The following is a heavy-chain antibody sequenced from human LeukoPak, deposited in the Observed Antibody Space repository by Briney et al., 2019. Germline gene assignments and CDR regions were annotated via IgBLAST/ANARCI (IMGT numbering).Heavy chain of an antibody. CDR2: ISGSSGST. V-gene: IGHV3-23*01. J-gene: IGHJ4*02. D-gene: IGHD6-13*01. CDR1: GFTFSSYA. Sequence: GGSLTLSCTASGFTFSSYAMSWVRQAPGKGLEWVSAISGSSGSTYYTDSVKGRFTISRDNSKNTLYLQMSSLRAEDTAIYYCAKSAYSSSCSSFDYWGQGTLVTVSS. CDR3: AKSAYSSSCSSFDY.